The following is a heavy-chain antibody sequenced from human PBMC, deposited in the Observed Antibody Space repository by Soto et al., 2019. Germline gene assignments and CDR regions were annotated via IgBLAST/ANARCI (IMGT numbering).Heavy chain of an antibody. CDR1: GFTFSSYG. D-gene: IGHD3-3*01. V-gene: IGHV3-30*18. CDR3: AKAILGVVVSFGY. Sequence: QVQLVESGGGVVQPGRSLRLSCAASGFTFSSYGMHWVRQAPGKGLEWVAVISYDGSNKYYADSVKGRFTISRDNSKNTLYLQMNSLRAEDTAVYYCAKAILGVVVSFGYWGQGTLVTVSS. J-gene: IGHJ4*02. CDR2: ISYDGSNK.